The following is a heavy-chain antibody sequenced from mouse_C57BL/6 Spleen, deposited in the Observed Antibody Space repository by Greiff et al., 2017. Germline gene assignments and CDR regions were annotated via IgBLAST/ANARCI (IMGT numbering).Heavy chain of an antibody. Sequence: EVQLQQSGPELVKPGASVKLSCKASGYSFTDYNMNWVQQSNGKSLEWIGVINPINGTTCYNQKFKGKATLTVDQSSSTAYMQLNSLTSEDSAVYDFARVTTGAMGYLGQGTSVTVSS. CDR2: INPINGTT. CDR1: GYSFTDYN. D-gene: IGHD1-1*01. J-gene: IGHJ4*01. V-gene: IGHV1-39*01. CDR3: ARVTTGAMGY.